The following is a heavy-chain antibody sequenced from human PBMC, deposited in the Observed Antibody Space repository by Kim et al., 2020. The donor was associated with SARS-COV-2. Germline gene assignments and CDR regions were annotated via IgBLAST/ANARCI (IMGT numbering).Heavy chain of an antibody. CDR2: IYYSGST. J-gene: IGHJ5*02. CDR1: GGSISSGGYY. CDR3: ARGATMVRGVTDNWFDP. V-gene: IGHV4-31*03. Sequence: SETLSLTCTVSGGSISSGGYYWSWIRQHPGKGLEWIGYIYYSGSTYYNPSLKSRVTISVDTSKNQFSLKLSSVTAADTAVYYCARGATMVRGVTDNWFDPWGQGTLVTVSS. D-gene: IGHD3-10*01.